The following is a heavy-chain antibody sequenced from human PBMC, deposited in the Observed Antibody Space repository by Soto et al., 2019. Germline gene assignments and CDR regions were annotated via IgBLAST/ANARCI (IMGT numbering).Heavy chain of an antibody. Sequence: SGTLSLTCTVSGGSVSSASYYWSWIRQPPGKGLEWIGYIYYSGSTNYNPSLKSRVTISVDTSKNQFSLKLSSVTAADTAVYYCARDSSRSYPLGMDVWGQGTTVTV. CDR2: IYYSGST. D-gene: IGHD6-13*01. CDR3: ARDSSRSYPLGMDV. CDR1: GGSVSSASYY. V-gene: IGHV4-61*01. J-gene: IGHJ6*02.